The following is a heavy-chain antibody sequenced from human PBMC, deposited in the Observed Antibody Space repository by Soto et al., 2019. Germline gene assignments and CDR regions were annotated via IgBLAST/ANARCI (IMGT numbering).Heavy chain of an antibody. J-gene: IGHJ4*02. Sequence: QVQLVQSGGAVKQPGASVRVSCKATGYTFINSAIAWVRQAPGQGLEWMGWISPYNGNTNYAQRVQGRVTITTDTFTSTAYMEIRSLRSADTAVYYCARDQSSGVFDYWGQGPLVTVST. CDR3: ARDQSSGVFDY. CDR2: ISPYNGNT. CDR1: GYTFINSA. D-gene: IGHD6-19*01. V-gene: IGHV1-18*01.